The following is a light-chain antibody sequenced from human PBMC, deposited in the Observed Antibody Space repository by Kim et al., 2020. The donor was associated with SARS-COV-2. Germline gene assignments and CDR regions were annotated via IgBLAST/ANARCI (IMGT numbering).Light chain of an antibody. CDR1: GTDVGGYNY. J-gene: IGLJ1*01. CDR2: NVS. CDR3: SSYTSSNSLYV. V-gene: IGLV2-14*03. Sequence: QSITISCTVTGTDVGGYNYVSWYQQHPGKAPKLLISNVSNRPSGISYRFSGSKSGNTASLTISGLQAEDEADYYCSSYTSSNSLYVFGGGTKVTVL.